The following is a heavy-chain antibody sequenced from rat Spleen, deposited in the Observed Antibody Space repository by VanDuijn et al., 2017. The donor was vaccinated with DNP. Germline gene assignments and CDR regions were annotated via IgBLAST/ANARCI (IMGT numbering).Heavy chain of an antibody. CDR3: TTGNYPGPF. V-gene: IGHV5-20*01. CDR1: GFTFSDYY. Sequence: EVQLVESGGGLVQPGRSLKLSCTASGFTFSDYYMAWVRQAPTKGLEWVASISYDGGYTYYRDSVKGRFTISRDNAKSSLYLQMDSLRSEDTATYYCTTGNYPGPFWGPGTMVTVSS. D-gene: IGHD1-4*01. CDR2: ISYDGGYT. J-gene: IGHJ1*01.